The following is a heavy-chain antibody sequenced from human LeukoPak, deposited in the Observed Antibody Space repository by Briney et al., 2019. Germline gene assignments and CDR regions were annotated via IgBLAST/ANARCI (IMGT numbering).Heavy chain of an antibody. CDR3: AKDRYTAMVF. CDR1: GFTFSSYT. J-gene: IGHJ4*02. CDR2: IRYDGSNK. Sequence: GGSLRLSCAASGFTFSSYTMNWVRQAPGKGLEWVAFIRYDGSNKYYADSVKGRFTISRDNSKNTLYLQMNSLRAEDTAVYYCAKDRYTAMVFWGQGTLVTVSS. D-gene: IGHD5-18*01. V-gene: IGHV3-30*02.